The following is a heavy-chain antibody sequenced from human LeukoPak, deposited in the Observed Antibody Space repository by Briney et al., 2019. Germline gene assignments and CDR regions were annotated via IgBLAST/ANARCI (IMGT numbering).Heavy chain of an antibody. J-gene: IGHJ3*02. CDR3: ARDGGSYGMGAFDI. Sequence: PGGSLRLSCAASGFTFDDYGMNWVRQAPGKGLEWVSVIYRGGSTYYADSVKGRFTISRDNSKNKLYLQMNSLRVEDTALYYCARDGGSYGMGAFDIWGQGTVVTVSS. CDR1: GFTFDDYG. CDR2: IYRGGST. D-gene: IGHD1-26*01. V-gene: IGHV3-66*01.